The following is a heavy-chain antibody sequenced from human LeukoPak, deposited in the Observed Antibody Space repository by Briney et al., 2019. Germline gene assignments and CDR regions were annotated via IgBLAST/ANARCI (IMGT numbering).Heavy chain of an antibody. Sequence: GGSLRLSCAATGFTFSTYCMHWVRQAPGKGLEWVAVIWSDGNNKFYADSVKGRFTFSRDNSRNTLSLQMNSLRAEDTAVYYCVKERGPFDAFDIWGQGTMVTVSS. J-gene: IGHJ3*02. CDR3: VKERGPFDAFDI. V-gene: IGHV3-33*06. CDR1: GFTFSTYC. CDR2: IWSDGNNK.